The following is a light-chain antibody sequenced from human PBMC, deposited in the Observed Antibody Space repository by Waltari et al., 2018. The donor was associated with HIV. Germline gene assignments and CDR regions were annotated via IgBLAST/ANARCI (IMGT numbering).Light chain of an antibody. Sequence: SYDLTHPPSVSVSLGQTASITCFGHSLGRKHTCWYQKKPGQPPVVIIYQDTKRPSGIPDRFSGSNSGSTATLTITGTQAVDEADYYCQTWDSNTAVFGTGTKVTV. J-gene: IGLJ1*01. V-gene: IGLV3-1*01. CDR1: SLGRKH. CDR3: QTWDSNTAV. CDR2: QDT.